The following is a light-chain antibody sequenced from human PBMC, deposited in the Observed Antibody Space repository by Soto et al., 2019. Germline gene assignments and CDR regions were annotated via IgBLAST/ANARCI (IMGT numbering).Light chain of an antibody. Sequence: DIHLTHSPSTLSASVGDRVTITFSASQSISDWLAWYQQKPEKAPKVLIYKASNLEGGVPSRFSGSGSGKEFSLTISSLQPDDFATYYCQKYNSYPWTFGQGTKV. CDR3: QKYNSYPWT. CDR1: QSISDW. J-gene: IGKJ1*01. CDR2: KAS. V-gene: IGKV1-5*03.